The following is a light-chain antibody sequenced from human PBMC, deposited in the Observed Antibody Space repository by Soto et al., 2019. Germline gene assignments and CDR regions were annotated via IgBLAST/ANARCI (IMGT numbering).Light chain of an antibody. CDR1: RSLLHSNGYNY. Sequence: DIVMTQSPLSLTVTPGEPASISCRSSRSLLHSNGYNYLDWYLQKPGQSPQLLIYLGSNRASGVPDRFSGSGSGTDFTLKISRVEAEDVGIYYCMQALQTWTFGQGTKVDIK. CDR3: MQALQTWT. CDR2: LGS. V-gene: IGKV2-28*01. J-gene: IGKJ1*01.